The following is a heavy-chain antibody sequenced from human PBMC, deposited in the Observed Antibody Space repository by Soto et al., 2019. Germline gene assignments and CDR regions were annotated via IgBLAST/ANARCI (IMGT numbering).Heavy chain of an antibody. CDR2: IYYSGST. V-gene: IGHV4-30-4*01. CDR1: GGSISSGDYY. D-gene: IGHD2-15*01. Sequence: TLSLTCTVSGGSISSGDYYWSWIRQPPGKGLEWIGYIYYSGSTYYNPSLKSRVTISVDTSKNQFSLKLSSVTAADTAVYYCAVAATAVDNWFDPWGQGTLVTVSS. J-gene: IGHJ5*02. CDR3: AVAATAVDNWFDP.